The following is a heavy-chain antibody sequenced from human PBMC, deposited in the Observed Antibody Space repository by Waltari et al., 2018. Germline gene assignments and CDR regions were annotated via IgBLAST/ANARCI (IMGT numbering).Heavy chain of an antibody. V-gene: IGHV4-34*01. Sequence: QVQLQQWGAGLLRPSETLSLTCAVYGGSFSGYYWSWIRQPPGKGLEWIGEINHSGSTHYNPSLKSRVTISVDTSKNQFSLKLSSVTAADTAVYYCARKGKGVVVADSHFDYWGQGTLVTVSS. CDR3: ARKGKGVVVADSHFDY. J-gene: IGHJ4*02. CDR2: INHSGST. D-gene: IGHD2-15*01. CDR1: GGSFSGYY.